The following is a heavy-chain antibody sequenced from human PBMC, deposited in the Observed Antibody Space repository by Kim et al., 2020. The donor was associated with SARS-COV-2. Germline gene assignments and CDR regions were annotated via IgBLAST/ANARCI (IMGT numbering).Heavy chain of an antibody. D-gene: IGHD3-10*01. J-gene: IGHJ4*02. CDR1: GFTFSSYE. Sequence: GGSLRLSCAAAGFTFSSYEMNWVRQAPGKGLEWVSYISSSGSTINYADSVKGRFTISRDNAKNLLYLQVNSLRAEDTAVYYCVRGGYGSGSYYNGLDYWGQGTLVTVSS. CDR2: ISSSGSTI. V-gene: IGHV3-48*03. CDR3: VRGGYGSGSYYNGLDY.